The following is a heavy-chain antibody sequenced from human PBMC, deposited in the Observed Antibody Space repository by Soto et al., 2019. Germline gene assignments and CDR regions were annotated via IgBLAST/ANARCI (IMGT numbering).Heavy chain of an antibody. CDR3: ARADCTGAYCYSWPFHYGVDV. J-gene: IGHJ6*02. D-gene: IGHD2-8*02. V-gene: IGHV3-33*08. CDR2: IWYDGSNK. CDR1: GFTFNTYG. Sequence: VQLVESGGGVVQPGGSLRLSCTTSGFTFNTYGMHWVRQAPGKGLEWVAIIWYDGSNKYYADSVKGRFTISRDNSKITLYLQMISLRAEDLPLYYCARADCTGAYCYSWPFHYGVDVWGQGTTVTVSS.